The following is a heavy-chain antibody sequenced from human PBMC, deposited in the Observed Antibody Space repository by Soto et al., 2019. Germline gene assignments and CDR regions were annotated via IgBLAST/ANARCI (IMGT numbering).Heavy chain of an antibody. Sequence: PGGSLRLSCTASGFTFGDYAMSWFRQAPGKGLEWVGFIRSKAYGGTTEYAASVKGRFTISRDDSKSIAYLQMNSLKTEDTAVYYCTRDTNTAMATLEIDYYYGMDVWGQGTTVTVSS. V-gene: IGHV3-49*03. J-gene: IGHJ6*02. CDR2: IRSKAYGGTT. CDR1: GFTFGDYA. CDR3: TRDTNTAMATLEIDYYYGMDV. D-gene: IGHD5-18*01.